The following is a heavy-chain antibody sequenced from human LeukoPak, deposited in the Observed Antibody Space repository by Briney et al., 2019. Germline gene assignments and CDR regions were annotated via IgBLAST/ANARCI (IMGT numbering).Heavy chain of an antibody. V-gene: IGHV3-30*03. CDR3: ARDGGTGIVGASGGMDV. J-gene: IGHJ6*02. CDR1: GSTFSNYG. D-gene: IGHD1-26*01. Sequence: PGRSLRLSCAASGSTFSNYGMHWVRQAPGKGLEWVAVISYDGSNKYYADSVKGRFTISRDNSKNTLYLQMNSLRAEDTAVYYCARDGGTGIVGASGGMDVWGQGTTVTVSS. CDR2: ISYDGSNK.